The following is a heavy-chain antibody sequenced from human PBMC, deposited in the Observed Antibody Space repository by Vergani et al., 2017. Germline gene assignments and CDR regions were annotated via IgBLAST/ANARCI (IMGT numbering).Heavy chain of an antibody. CDR3: ARVNTETNGHLYYYYYMDV. CDR2: IDHTGRP. V-gene: IGHV4-34*01. Sequence: QVQLQQWGGGLLKPSETLSLTCVLNGGSFTSYHWTWIRQSPGEGLEWVGDIDHTGRPDYNPSLKRRPPMSVDNSRNQFSLTLNSVTATDTAIYFCARVNTETNGHLYYYYYMDVWGQGTAVTVS. CDR1: GGSFTSYH. D-gene: IGHD2-8*01. J-gene: IGHJ6*03.